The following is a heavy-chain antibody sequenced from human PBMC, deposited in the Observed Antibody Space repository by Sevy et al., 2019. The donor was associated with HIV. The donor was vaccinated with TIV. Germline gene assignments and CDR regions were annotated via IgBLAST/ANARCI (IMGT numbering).Heavy chain of an antibody. V-gene: IGHV3-66*01. CDR1: GFTVSSNY. CDR2: IYSGGST. D-gene: IGHD3-10*01. Sequence: GGSLRLSCAASGFTVSSNYMSWVRQAPGKGLEWVSVIYSGGSTYYADSVKGEFTISRDNSKNTLYLQMNSLKAEDTAVYYCARDLAGGITMVRGDPAGAFDIWGQGTMVTVSS. J-gene: IGHJ3*02. CDR3: ARDLAGGITMVRGDPAGAFDI.